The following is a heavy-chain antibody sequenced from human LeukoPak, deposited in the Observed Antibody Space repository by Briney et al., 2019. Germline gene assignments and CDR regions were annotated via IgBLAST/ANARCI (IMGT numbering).Heavy chain of an antibody. CDR1: GFTFSSYS. Sequence: GGSLRLSCGASGFTFSSYSMNWVRQAPGKGLEWVSCISSSSYIYYADSVKGRFTISRDNAKNSVYLQMSGLTTEDTAVYYCTRLAAAGSGRWAPDYWGQGTLVTVSS. CDR3: TRLAAAGSGRWAPDY. D-gene: IGHD1-14*01. J-gene: IGHJ4*02. V-gene: IGHV3-21*06. CDR2: ISSSSYI.